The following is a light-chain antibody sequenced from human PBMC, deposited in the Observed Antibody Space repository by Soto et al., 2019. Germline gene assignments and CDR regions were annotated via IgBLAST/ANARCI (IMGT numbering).Light chain of an antibody. Sequence: QSALTQPASVSGSPGQSITISCTGTSSDVGGYNYVSWYQQHPGKAPKLMIYDVSNWPSGVSYRFSGSKSGNTASLTISGLQAEDEADYYCSSYTGSSTYVVFGGGTKLTVL. V-gene: IGLV2-14*01. CDR1: SSDVGGYNY. J-gene: IGLJ2*01. CDR2: DVS. CDR3: SSYTGSSTYVV.